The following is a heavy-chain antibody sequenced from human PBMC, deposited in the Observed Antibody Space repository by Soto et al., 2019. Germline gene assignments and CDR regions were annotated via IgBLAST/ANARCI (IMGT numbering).Heavy chain of an antibody. V-gene: IGHV3-48*02. CDR1: GFTFSSYS. D-gene: IGHD5-12*01. CDR2: ISSSSSTI. J-gene: IGHJ4*02. CDR3: AREGPEMASLTRNFDY. Sequence: HPGGSLRLSCAASGFTFSSYSMNWVRQAPGKGLEWVSYISSSSSTIYYADSVKGRFTISRDNAKNSLYLQMNSLRDEDTAVYYCAREGPEMASLTRNFDYRGQGTPVTVAS.